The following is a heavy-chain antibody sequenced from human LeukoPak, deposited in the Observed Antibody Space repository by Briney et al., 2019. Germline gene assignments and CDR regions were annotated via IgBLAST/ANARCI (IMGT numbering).Heavy chain of an antibody. CDR3: ASPYYYDSSGYSGLGY. CDR1: GFTFNSYA. Sequence: GRSLRLSCAASGFTFNSYAMHWVRQAPGKGLEWVAVIWYDGSNEYYADSVRGRFTISRDNSKNTLYLQMNSLRAEDTAVYYCASPYYYDSSGYSGLGYWGQGTLVTVSS. CDR2: IWYDGSNE. V-gene: IGHV3-33*01. J-gene: IGHJ4*02. D-gene: IGHD3-22*01.